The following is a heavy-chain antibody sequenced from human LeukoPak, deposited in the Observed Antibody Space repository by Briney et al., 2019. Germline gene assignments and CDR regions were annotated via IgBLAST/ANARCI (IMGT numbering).Heavy chain of an antibody. Sequence: PGGSLRLSCAASGFTFSSCAMNWVRQAPGKGLEWVLGISGSGGITHYADSVRGRFTISRDNAKNSLYLQMNSLRAEDTAVYYCARGGFIAIRSPFDYWGQGTLVTVSS. D-gene: IGHD6-13*01. V-gene: IGHV3-23*01. CDR1: GFTFSSCA. CDR2: ISGSGGIT. J-gene: IGHJ4*02. CDR3: ARGGFIAIRSPFDY.